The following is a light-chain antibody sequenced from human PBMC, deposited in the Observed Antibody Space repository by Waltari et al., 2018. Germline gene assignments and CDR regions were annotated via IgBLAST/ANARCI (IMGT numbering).Light chain of an antibody. CDR2: GAS. CDR3: QQCYSSPLT. J-gene: IGKJ4*01. V-gene: IGKV3-15*01. Sequence: EIVMTQSPATLSVSPGERVALSCRASQSVSNNLVWYQQRPGQAPRPLIYGASTRATGIPARFTGSGSGTEFTLTISSLQSEDFAVYYCQQCYSSPLTFGGGTKVEIK. CDR1: QSVSNN.